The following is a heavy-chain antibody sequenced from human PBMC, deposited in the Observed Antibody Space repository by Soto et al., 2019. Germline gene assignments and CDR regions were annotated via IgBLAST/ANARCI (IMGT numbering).Heavy chain of an antibody. D-gene: IGHD2-21*02. CDR2: VYYSGSV. Sequence: SETLSLTCTVSGGFINNDYYHWTWIRQPPGKGLGWIGYVYYSGSVLYNPSLKNRLNISVDTSKNQFSLRLTSVTAADTAVYFCAREDDGGDRDYYGLDVWGQGTTVTVSS. V-gene: IGHV4-30-4*08. CDR3: AREDDGGDRDYYGLDV. CDR1: GGFINNDYYH. J-gene: IGHJ6*02.